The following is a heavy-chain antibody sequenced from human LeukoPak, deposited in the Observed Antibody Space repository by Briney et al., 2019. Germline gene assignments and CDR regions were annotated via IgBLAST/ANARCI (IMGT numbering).Heavy chain of an antibody. V-gene: IGHV3-20*04. D-gene: IGHD3-3*01. CDR2: INWNGGST. Sequence: GGSLRLSCAASGFTFDDYGMSWVRQAPGKGLEWVSGINWNGGSTGYADSVKGRFTISRDNAKNSLYLQMNSLRAEDTALYFCARSLRFLEWLSPLDDWGQGTLVTVSS. CDR3: ARSLRFLEWLSPLDD. J-gene: IGHJ4*02. CDR1: GFTFDDYG.